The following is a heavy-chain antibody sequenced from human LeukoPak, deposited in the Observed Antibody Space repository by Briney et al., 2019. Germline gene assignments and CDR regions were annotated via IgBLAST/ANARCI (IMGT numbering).Heavy chain of an antibody. D-gene: IGHD1-26*01. J-gene: IGHJ4*02. Sequence: PGGSLRLSCAASGLTFSSSALSWVRQAPGKGLQWVSSISGSGLDTHYADSVKGRFTISRDNSKNTLYLQMNSLRAEDTAVYYCANFQGGATFDYWGQGTLVTVSS. V-gene: IGHV3-23*01. CDR2: ISGSGLDT. CDR1: GLTFSSSA. CDR3: ANFQGGATFDY.